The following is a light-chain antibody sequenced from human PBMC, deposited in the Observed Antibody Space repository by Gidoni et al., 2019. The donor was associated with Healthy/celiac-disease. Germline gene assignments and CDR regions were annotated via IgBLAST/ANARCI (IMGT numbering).Light chain of an antibody. V-gene: IGKV3-20*01. J-gene: IGKJ1*01. CDR1: QSVSSSY. CDR2: VAS. CDR3: QQYGSSPWT. Sequence: DIVLTQSPGTLSLSPGERATLSCRDSQSVSSSYLAWYQQKPGQDPRRLIYVASSRATGIPYRFSGSGSGTDFTLTISRLEPEDFAVYYCQQYGSSPWTFGQGTKVEIK.